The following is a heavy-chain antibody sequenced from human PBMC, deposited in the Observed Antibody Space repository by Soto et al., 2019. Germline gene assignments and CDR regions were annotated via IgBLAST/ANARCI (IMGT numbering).Heavy chain of an antibody. Sequence: SETLSLTCTVSGGSISSYYWSWIRQPPGKGLEWIGYIYYSGSTNYNPSLKSRVTISVDTSKNQFSLKLSSVTAADTAVYYCARELTMVRGVPGRWGYWGQGTLVTVSS. CDR2: IYYSGST. J-gene: IGHJ4*02. CDR1: GGSISSYY. D-gene: IGHD3-10*01. V-gene: IGHV4-59*01. CDR3: ARELTMVRGVPGRWGY.